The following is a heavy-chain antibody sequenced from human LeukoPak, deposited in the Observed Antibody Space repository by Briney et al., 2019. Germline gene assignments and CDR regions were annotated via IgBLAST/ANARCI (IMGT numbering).Heavy chain of an antibody. J-gene: IGHJ4*02. CDR1: GFTFSSYW. CDR2: MNSDGSST. Sequence: GGSLRLSCAASGFTFSSYWMHWVRHAPGKGLVWVSRMNSDGSSTSYADSVKGRFTISRDNAKNTLYLQMNSLSAEDTAVYYCAREGEGGSYPFDYWGQGTLVTVSS. CDR3: AREGEGGSYPFDY. D-gene: IGHD1-26*01. V-gene: IGHV3-74*01.